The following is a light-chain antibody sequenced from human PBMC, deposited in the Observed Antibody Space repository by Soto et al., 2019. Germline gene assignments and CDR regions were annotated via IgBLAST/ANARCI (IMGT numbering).Light chain of an antibody. CDR3: CSYAGRSAWV. CDR1: SSDVGSYNL. J-gene: IGLJ3*02. V-gene: IGLV2-23*01. Sequence: QSALTQPASVSGSPGQSITISCTGTSSDVGSYNLVSWYQQQPGKAPKVMIYEGSKRPSGVSDRFSGSKSGNTASLTISGLQAEDEADYYCCSYAGRSAWVFGGGTKLTVL. CDR2: EGS.